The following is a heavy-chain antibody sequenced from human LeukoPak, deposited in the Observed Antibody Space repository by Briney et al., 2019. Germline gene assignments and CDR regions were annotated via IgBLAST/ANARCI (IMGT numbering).Heavy chain of an antibody. J-gene: IGHJ6*02. CDR3: ARDRGPRPSYCSGGSCYSTRPLYGMDV. D-gene: IGHD2-15*01. CDR2: IKQDGGEK. Sequence: GGSLRLSCAASGFAFSGFWMSWVRQAPGKGLEWVANIKQDGGEKYYVDFVKGRFTISRDNVKNSLSLQMNSLRAEDTAVYYWARDRGPRPSYCSGGSCYSTRPLYGMDVWGQGTTVTVSS. CDR1: GFAFSGFW. V-gene: IGHV3-7*03.